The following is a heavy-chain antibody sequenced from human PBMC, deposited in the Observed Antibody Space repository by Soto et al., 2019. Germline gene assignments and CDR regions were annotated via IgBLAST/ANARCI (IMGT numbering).Heavy chain of an antibody. Sequence: LRLSCAASGFTFSSYAMSWVRQAPGKGLEWVSAISGSGGSTYYADSVKGRFTISRDNSKNTLYLQMNSLRAEDTAVYYCARAYCSGGSCPRRDYYYYVMDVWGQGTTVTVSS. J-gene: IGHJ6*02. CDR2: ISGSGGST. CDR1: GFTFSSYA. CDR3: ARAYCSGGSCPRRDYYYYVMDV. V-gene: IGHV3-23*01. D-gene: IGHD2-15*01.